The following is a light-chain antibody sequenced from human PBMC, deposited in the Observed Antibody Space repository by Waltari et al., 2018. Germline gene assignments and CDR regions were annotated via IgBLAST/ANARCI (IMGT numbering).Light chain of an antibody. CDR2: EVS. CDR3: SSYAGSDNLRV. J-gene: IGLJ1*01. CDR1: SSDVGAYNF. V-gene: IGLV2-8*01. Sequence: QSALTQPPSASGSPGQSVTISCTGTSSDVGAYNFVSWYQQHPGKAPKLLIYEVSNPPSGVPDRFSGSKSGITASLTVSGLQAEDEADYYGSSYAGSDNLRVFGTGTMVTVL.